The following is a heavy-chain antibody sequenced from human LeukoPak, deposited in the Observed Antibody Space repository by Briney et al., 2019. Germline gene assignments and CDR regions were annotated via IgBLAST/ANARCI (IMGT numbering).Heavy chain of an antibody. J-gene: IGHJ4*02. CDR1: GGTFSSYA. Sequence: SVKVSCKASGGTFSSYAISWVRQAPGQGLEWMGGITPIFGTANYAQKFQGRVTITTDESTSTAYMELSSLRSEDTAVYYCARARAVTDSSSYYFDYWGQGTLVTVSS. CDR2: ITPIFGTA. CDR3: ARARAVTDSSSYYFDY. D-gene: IGHD6-6*01. V-gene: IGHV1-69*05.